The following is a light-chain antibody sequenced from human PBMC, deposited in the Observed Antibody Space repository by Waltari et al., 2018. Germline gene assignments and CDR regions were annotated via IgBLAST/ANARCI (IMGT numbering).Light chain of an antibody. J-gene: IGLJ1*01. CDR2: EVS. CDR1: GSGGS. Sequence: QSALTQPPSASGSPGQSVTISCTGTGSGGSVSWYQQLPGKAPKLLIYEVSKRPSGGPDRFSGSKSGNTASLTVSGLQAEDECDYYCSSDAVSNNFYDFGSGTKVTVL. CDR3: SSDAVSNNFYD. V-gene: IGLV2-8*01.